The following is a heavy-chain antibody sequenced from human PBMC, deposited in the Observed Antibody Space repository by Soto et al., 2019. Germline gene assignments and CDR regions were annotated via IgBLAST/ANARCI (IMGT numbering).Heavy chain of an antibody. CDR1: GFTFSSYS. CDR2: ISSSSSYI. CDR3: ASTITMVRGVSITFDI. J-gene: IGHJ3*02. D-gene: IGHD3-10*01. V-gene: IGHV3-21*01. Sequence: PGGSLRLSCAASGFTFSSYSMNWVRQAPGKGLEWVSSISSSSSYIYYADSVKGRLTISRDNAKNSLYLQMNSLRAEDTAVYYCASTITMVRGVSITFDIWGQGTMVTVSS.